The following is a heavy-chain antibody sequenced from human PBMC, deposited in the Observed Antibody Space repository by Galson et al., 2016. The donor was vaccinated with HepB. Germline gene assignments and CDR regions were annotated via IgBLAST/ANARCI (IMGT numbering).Heavy chain of an antibody. CDR2: XNPGNGXT. CDR1: GYSFTHYA. Sequence: SVKVSCKASGYSFTHYAIHWXRQAXXQRLXXMGXXNPGNGXTKYSEKFQGRVTITRDTSANTDYMELISLRSEDTAVYYCARDPGGSSTRFDSWGQGTLVTVSS. V-gene: IGHV1-3*01. J-gene: IGHJ4*02. CDR3: ARDPGGSSTRFDS. D-gene: IGHD1-26*01.